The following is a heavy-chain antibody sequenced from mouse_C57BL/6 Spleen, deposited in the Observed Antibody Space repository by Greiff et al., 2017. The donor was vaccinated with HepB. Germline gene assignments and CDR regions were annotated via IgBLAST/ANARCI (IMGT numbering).Heavy chain of an antibody. V-gene: IGHV1-54*01. CDR2: INPGSGGT. CDR3: ARWKGDYCDY. CDR1: GYAFTNYL. Sequence: VQLVESGAELVRPGTSVKVSCKASGYAFTNYLIEWVKQRPGQGLEWIGVINPGSGGTNYNEKFKGKATLTADKSSSTAYMQLSSLTSEDSAVYFCARWKGDYCDYWGQGTTLTVSS. J-gene: IGHJ2*01.